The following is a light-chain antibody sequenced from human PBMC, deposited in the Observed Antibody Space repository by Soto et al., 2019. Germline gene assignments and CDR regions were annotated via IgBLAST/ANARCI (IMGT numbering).Light chain of an antibody. J-gene: IGLJ2*01. V-gene: IGLV2-11*01. CDR3: CSYAGSYTLV. CDR2: DVS. CDR1: SSDVGGYSY. Sequence: QSALTQPRSVSGSPGQSVPLSCTGTSSDVGGYSYVSWYQQHPGKAPKLMIYDVSKRPSGVPDRFSGSKSGNTASLTISGLHAEDEDDYYCCSYAGSYTLVFGGGTKLTVL.